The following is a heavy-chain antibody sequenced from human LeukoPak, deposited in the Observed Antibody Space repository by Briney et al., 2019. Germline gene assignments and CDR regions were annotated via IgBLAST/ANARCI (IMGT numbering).Heavy chain of an antibody. D-gene: IGHD6-19*01. J-gene: IGHJ1*01. CDR3: AILGYSSGWSAEYFQH. Sequence: SETLSLTCAVYGGSFSGYYWSWIRQPPGKGLEWIGEINHSGSTNYNPSLKSRVTISVDTSKNQFSLKLSSVTAADTAVYYCAILGYSSGWSAEYFQHWGQGTLVTVSS. CDR1: GGSFSGYY. V-gene: IGHV4-34*01. CDR2: INHSGST.